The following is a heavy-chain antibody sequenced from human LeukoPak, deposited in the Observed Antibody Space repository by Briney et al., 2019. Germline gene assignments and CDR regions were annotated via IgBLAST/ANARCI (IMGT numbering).Heavy chain of an antibody. V-gene: IGHV3-23*01. CDR2: ISGSGGST. CDR1: GFTFSNHA. J-gene: IGHJ3*02. Sequence: GGSLRLSCVASGFTFSNHAMSWVRQAPGKGLEWVSAISGSGGSTYYADSVKGRFTISRDNSKNTLYLQMNSLRAEDTAVYYCALVAGTAMWAFDIWGQGTMVTVSS. CDR3: ALVAGTAMWAFDI. D-gene: IGHD6-19*01.